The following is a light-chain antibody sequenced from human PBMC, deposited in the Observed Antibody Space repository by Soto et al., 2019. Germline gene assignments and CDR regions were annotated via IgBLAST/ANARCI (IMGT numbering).Light chain of an antibody. CDR2: DVA. CDR3: TAFTSITPYV. J-gene: IGLJ1*01. V-gene: IGLV2-14*03. Sequence: QSVLTQPCPMFGYPGQSTRITCSGSNSYVGDYNFVSWYQHYPDKAPKVVIYDVANRPSGVSYRFSASKSGNTASLTISGLQAEYETDSSSTAFTSITPYVF. CDR1: NSYVGDYNF.